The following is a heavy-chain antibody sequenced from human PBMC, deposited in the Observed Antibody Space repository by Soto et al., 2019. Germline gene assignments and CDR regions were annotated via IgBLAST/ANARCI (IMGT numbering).Heavy chain of an antibody. J-gene: IGHJ6*02. Sequence: SETLSLTCAVYGGSFSGYYWSWIRQPPGKGLEWIGEINHSGSTNYNPSLKSRVTISVDTSKNQFSLKLSSVTAEDTAVYYCTPGGVPAAAKGYYYYAMDVWGQGTTVTVSS. V-gene: IGHV4-34*03. CDR1: GGSFSGYY. CDR3: TPGGVPAAAKGYYYYAMDV. D-gene: IGHD2-2*01. CDR2: INHSGST.